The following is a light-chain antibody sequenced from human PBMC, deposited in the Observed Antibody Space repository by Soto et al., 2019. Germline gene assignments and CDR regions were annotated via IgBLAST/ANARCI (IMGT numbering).Light chain of an antibody. Sequence: DIQMTQPPSTLSASVGDRVTITCRASQSITNRLAWYQQKPGKAPKVLIYDASSLESGVPSRFNGSGSGTECLLTISSLQPEDFETYCCQNYGGRWTFGQGTPVDI. CDR1: QSITNR. CDR3: QNYGGRWT. J-gene: IGKJ1*01. V-gene: IGKV1-5*01. CDR2: DAS.